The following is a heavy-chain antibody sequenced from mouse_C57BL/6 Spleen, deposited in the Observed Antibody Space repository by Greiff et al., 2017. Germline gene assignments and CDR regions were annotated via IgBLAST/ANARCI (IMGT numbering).Heavy chain of an antibody. V-gene: IGHV1-85*01. Sequence: QVQLKESGPELVKPGASVKLSCKASGYTFTSYDINWVKQRPGQGLEWIGWIYPRDGSTKYNEKFKGKATLTVDTSSSTAYMELHSLTSEDSAVYFCARRGGGNYDAMDYWGQGTSVTVSS. CDR3: ARRGGGNYDAMDY. D-gene: IGHD2-1*01. J-gene: IGHJ4*01. CDR2: IYPRDGST. CDR1: GYTFTSYD.